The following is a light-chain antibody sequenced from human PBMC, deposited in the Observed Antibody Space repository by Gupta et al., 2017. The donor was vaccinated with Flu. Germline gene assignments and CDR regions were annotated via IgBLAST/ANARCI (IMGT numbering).Light chain of an antibody. V-gene: IGLV3-19*01. CDR1: IVGSYY. Sequence: VQTITTTGPGAIVGSYYVCWYHHKPRHNPILLLYGNNSRPSAIPDRFSGSTSATTASLNITGAQAEDGADYYSHSRERNSNLGVFGGGTKITVL. CDR3: HSRERNSNLGV. J-gene: IGLJ3*02. CDR2: GNN.